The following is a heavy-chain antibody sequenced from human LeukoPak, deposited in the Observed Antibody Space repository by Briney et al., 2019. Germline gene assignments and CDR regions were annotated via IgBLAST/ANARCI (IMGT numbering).Heavy chain of an antibody. D-gene: IGHD4-17*01. CDR1: GFTFSSYW. Sequence: GESLRLSCADSGFTFSSYWMHWVRQAPGKGLVWISRINSDGSTTNYADSVKGRFTISRDNAKNSLYLQMNSLRAEDTAVYYCARDRGDYGDWFDPWGQGTLVTVSS. CDR3: ARDRGDYGDWFDP. V-gene: IGHV3-74*01. J-gene: IGHJ5*02. CDR2: INSDGSTT.